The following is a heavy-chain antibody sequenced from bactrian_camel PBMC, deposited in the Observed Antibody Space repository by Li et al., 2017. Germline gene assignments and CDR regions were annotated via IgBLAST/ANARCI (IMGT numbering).Heavy chain of an antibody. V-gene: IGHV3S55*01. CDR3: GTNKYCRGSACCNSDFSL. CDR1: VDTSSLYC. Sequence: QLVESGGGSVQVGGSLRLSCAASVDTSSLYCMAWFHQAPGKDHELVARIDRAGTTWYRDSVKDRFTISKDNAKNTLYLQMNNLKPEDTAMYYCGTNKYCRGSACCNSDFSLWGQGTQVTVSP. CDR2: IDRAGTT. D-gene: IGHD2*01. J-gene: IGHJ4*01.